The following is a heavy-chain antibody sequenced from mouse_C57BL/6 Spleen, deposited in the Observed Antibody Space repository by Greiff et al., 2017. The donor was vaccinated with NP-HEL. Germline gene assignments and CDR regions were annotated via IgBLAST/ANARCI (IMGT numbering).Heavy chain of an antibody. CDR1: GFTFSDYG. V-gene: IGHV5-17*01. CDR3: ACAMDY. CDR2: ISSGSSTI. J-gene: IGHJ4*01. Sequence: EVKVVESGGGLVKLGASLKLSCAASGFTFSDYGMHWVRQAPGQGLEWVAYISSGSSTIYYADTVKGRFTISRDNATNTLFLQVTSLGSEDTAMYYCACAMDYWGQGTSVTVSS.